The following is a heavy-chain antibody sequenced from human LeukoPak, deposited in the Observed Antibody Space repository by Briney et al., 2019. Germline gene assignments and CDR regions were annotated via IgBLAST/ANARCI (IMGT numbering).Heavy chain of an antibody. V-gene: IGHV4-38-2*01. Sequence: SETLSLTCAVSGYPISSGYYWGWIRQPPGKGLEWIGSIYHSGSTYYNPSLKSRVTISVDTSKNQFSLKLSSVTAADTAVYYCARAQVLLWFGELITSPIDYWGQGTLVTVSS. CDR2: IYHSGST. D-gene: IGHD3-10*01. CDR1: GYPISSGYY. CDR3: ARAQVLLWFGELITSPIDY. J-gene: IGHJ4*02.